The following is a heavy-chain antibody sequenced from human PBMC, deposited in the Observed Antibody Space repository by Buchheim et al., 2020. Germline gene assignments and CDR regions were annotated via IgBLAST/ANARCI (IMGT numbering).Heavy chain of an antibody. V-gene: IGHV3-30*03. Sequence: QVQLVESGGGVVQPGRSLRLSCAASGFTFSSYGMHWVRQAPGKGLEWVAVISSDGSNKYYADSVKGRFTISRDNSKNTLYLQMNSLRAEDTAVYYCAREWFGEGYYYYGMDVWGQGTT. J-gene: IGHJ6*02. D-gene: IGHD3-10*01. CDR2: ISSDGSNK. CDR3: AREWFGEGYYYYGMDV. CDR1: GFTFSSYG.